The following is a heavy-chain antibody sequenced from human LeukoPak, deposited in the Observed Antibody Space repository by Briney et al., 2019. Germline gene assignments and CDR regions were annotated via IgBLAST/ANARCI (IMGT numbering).Heavy chain of an antibody. J-gene: IGHJ5*02. Sequence: GESLKISCKGSGYSFTNYWIAWVRQMPGKGLEWMGIIYPGDSDTRYSPSFQGQVTISADKSITTAYLQWSSLKASDTAIYYCARQGSISGRTNWLDPWGQGTLVTASS. CDR3: ARQGSISGRTNWLDP. CDR2: IYPGDSDT. D-gene: IGHD6-6*01. CDR1: GYSFTNYW. V-gene: IGHV5-51*01.